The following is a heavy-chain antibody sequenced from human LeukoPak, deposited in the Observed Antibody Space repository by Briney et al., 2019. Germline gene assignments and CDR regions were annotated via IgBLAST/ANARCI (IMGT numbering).Heavy chain of an antibody. CDR1: GFTFDDYG. Sequence: GRSLGLSCASSGFTFDDYGLRWVRRAPGKALEEVSGINLNGGSTGYADSVNGRFTISRDNAKNSLYLQMNSLRAEDTALYYCARVTYYDSLYYFDYWGQGTLVTVSS. V-gene: IGHV3-20*04. J-gene: IGHJ4*02. D-gene: IGHD5-12*01. CDR2: INLNGGST. CDR3: ARVTYYDSLYYFDY.